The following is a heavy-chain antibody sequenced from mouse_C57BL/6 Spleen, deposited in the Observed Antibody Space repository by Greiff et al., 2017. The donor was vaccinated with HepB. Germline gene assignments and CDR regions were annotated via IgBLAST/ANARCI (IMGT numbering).Heavy chain of an antibody. CDR1: GYTFTDYY. Sequence: EVMLVESGPVLVKPGASVKMSCKASGYTFTDYYMNWVKQSHGKSLEWIGVINPYNGGTSYNQKFKGKATLTVDKSSSTAYMELNSLTSEDSAVYYCAREGPSTVEDYWGQGTTLTVSS. CDR3: AREGPSTVEDY. J-gene: IGHJ2*01. V-gene: IGHV1-19*01. D-gene: IGHD1-1*01. CDR2: INPYNGGT.